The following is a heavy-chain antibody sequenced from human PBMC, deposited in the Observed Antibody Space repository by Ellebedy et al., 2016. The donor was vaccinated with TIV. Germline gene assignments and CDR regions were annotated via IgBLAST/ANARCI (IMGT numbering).Heavy chain of an antibody. CDR1: GYTFTGYY. V-gene: IGHV1-2*02. J-gene: IGHJ4*02. Sequence: ASVKVSXKASGYTFTGYYMHWVRQAPGQGLEWMGWINPNSGGTNYAQKFQGRITMTRDTSISTAYMELSRLRSDDTAVYYCAREGYGIVVAYDYWGQGTLVTVSS. D-gene: IGHD3-22*01. CDR3: AREGYGIVVAYDY. CDR2: INPNSGGT.